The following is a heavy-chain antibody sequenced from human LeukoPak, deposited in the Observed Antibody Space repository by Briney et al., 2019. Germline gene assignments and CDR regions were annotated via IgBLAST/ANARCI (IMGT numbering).Heavy chain of an antibody. J-gene: IGHJ4*02. CDR1: GYTFTGYY. Sequence: GASVKVSCKASGYTFTGYYMHWVRQAPGQGLEWMGWINPNSGGTNYSQKFQGRVAMTRDTSISTAYMELSRLRSDDTAVYYCASIYSSGYETDYWGQGTLVTVSS. D-gene: IGHD3-22*01. V-gene: IGHV1-2*02. CDR2: INPNSGGT. CDR3: ASIYSSGYETDY.